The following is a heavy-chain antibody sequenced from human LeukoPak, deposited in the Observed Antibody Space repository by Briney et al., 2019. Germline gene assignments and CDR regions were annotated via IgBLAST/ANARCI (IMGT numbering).Heavy chain of an antibody. Sequence: PGGSLRLSCAASGFTFDDYAMHWVRQAPGKGLEWVSGMSWNRGSIGYADSVKGRFTISRDNAKNSLYLQMNSLRAEDTALYYCAKDKQWLVSENLDIWGQGTMVTVSS. J-gene: IGHJ3*02. CDR2: MSWNRGSI. V-gene: IGHV3-9*01. CDR1: GFTFDDYA. CDR3: AKDKQWLVSENLDI. D-gene: IGHD6-19*01.